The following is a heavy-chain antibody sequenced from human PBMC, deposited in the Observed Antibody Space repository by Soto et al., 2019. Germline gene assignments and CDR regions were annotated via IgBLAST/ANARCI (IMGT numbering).Heavy chain of an antibody. V-gene: IGHV4-31*01. CDR1: GGSISSGGYY. D-gene: IGHD6-13*01. CDR2: IYYSGST. Sequence: QVQLQESGPGLVKPSQTLSLTCTVSGGSISSGGYYWSWIRQHPGKGLEWIGYIYYSGSTYYNPSFTILVTISVDTSKNQFSLKLSSVTAADTAVYYCARGKTVAAAGPFDYWGQGTLVTVSS. CDR3: ARGKTVAAAGPFDY. J-gene: IGHJ4*02.